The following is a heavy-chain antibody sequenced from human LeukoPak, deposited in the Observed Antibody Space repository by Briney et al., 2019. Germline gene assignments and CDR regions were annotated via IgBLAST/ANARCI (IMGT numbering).Heavy chain of an antibody. Sequence: GGSLRLSCATSGFSLSSYAMSWVRQAPGKGLEWVSGISGSGGSTDNVDSVKGRFTTSRDNSKNTLYLQMNNLRAEDTALYYCAKGSSTSYYSDLDCWGQGTLVTVSS. CDR1: GFSLSSYA. V-gene: IGHV3-23*01. CDR2: ISGSGGST. D-gene: IGHD2-2*01. CDR3: AKGSSTSYYSDLDC. J-gene: IGHJ4*02.